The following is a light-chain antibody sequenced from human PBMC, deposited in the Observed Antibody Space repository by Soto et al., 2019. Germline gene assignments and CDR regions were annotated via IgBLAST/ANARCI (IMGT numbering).Light chain of an antibody. V-gene: IGLV2-14*01. J-gene: IGLJ1*01. CDR3: SSYTSSSTRRV. CDR2: EVS. Sequence: QSALTQPASVSGSPGQSITISCTGTSSDDGGYNYVSWYQQHPGKAPKLMIYEVSNRPSGVSNRFSGSKSGNTASLTISGLQAEDEADYYCSSYTSSSTRRVFGTGTKVTVL. CDR1: SSDDGGYNY.